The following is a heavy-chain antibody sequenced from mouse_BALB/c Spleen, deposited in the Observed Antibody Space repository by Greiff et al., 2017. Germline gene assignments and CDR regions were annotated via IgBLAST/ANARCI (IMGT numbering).Heavy chain of an antibody. D-gene: IGHD2-4*01. CDR2: ISSGGSYT. CDR1: GFTFSSYA. Sequence: EVQLVESGGGLVKPGGSLKLSCAASGFTFSSYAMSWVRQTPEKRLEWVATISSGGSYTYYPDSVKGRFTISRDNAKNTLYLQMSSLRSEDTAMYYCARRGYDYDGYAMDYWGQGTSVTVAS. CDR3: ARRGYDYDGYAMDY. V-gene: IGHV5-9-3*01. J-gene: IGHJ4*01.